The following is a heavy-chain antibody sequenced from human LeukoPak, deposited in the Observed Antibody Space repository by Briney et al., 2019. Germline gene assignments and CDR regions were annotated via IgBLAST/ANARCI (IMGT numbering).Heavy chain of an antibody. V-gene: IGHV1-3*01. Sequence: GASVKVSCKASGYRFTGYNIDWVRQAPGQRPEWMGRINAENGDTKYSQKFQGRVTITRDTFASKSYMELSSLRSEDTAVYYCARDQYNVIDSWGQGTLVTVSS. J-gene: IGHJ4*02. CDR2: INAENGDT. D-gene: IGHD1-14*01. CDR3: ARDQYNVIDS. CDR1: GYRFTGYN.